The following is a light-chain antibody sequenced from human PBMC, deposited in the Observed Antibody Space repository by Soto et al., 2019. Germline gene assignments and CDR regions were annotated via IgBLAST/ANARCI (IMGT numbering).Light chain of an antibody. CDR2: TAS. CDR3: QHSHSTPLT. Sequence: DIQMTQSPSSLSASAGDRVTITCRASQSIASHLNWYQQKPGKAPKLLIYTASSLQSGVPSRFSGSGSGTDFTLTISSLQSEDFATYSCQHSHSTPLTFGGGTKVDIK. J-gene: IGKJ4*01. V-gene: IGKV1-39*01. CDR1: QSIASH.